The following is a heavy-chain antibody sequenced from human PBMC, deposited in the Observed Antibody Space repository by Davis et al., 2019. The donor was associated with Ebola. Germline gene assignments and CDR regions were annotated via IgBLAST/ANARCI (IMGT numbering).Heavy chain of an antibody. J-gene: IGHJ4*02. CDR2: VYSSGST. CDR1: GGSISSYY. V-gene: IGHV4-4*07. D-gene: IGHD1-1*01. Sequence: PSETLSLTCTVSGGSISSYYWSWIRQPAGKGLEWIGRVYSSGSTNYNPSLKSRVTMSVDTSKNQFSLKLSSVTAADTAVYYCARNGPVPNWYYFDIWGQGTLVDASS. CDR3: ARNGPVPNWYYFDI.